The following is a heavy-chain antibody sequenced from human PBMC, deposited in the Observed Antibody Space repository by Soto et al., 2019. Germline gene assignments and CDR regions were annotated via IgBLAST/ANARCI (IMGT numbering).Heavy chain of an antibody. V-gene: IGHV1-24*01. J-gene: IGHJ4*02. D-gene: IGHD6-19*01. CDR3: ATGSLKPPTYSSGWFPFEY. CDR2: FDPEDGET. CDR1: GYTLTELS. Sequence: ASVKVSCKVSGYTLTELSMHWVRQAPGKGLEWMGGFDPEDGETIYAQKFQGRVTMTEDTSTGTAYMELSSLRSEDTAVYYCATGSLKPPTYSSGWFPFEYWGQGTLVIVSS.